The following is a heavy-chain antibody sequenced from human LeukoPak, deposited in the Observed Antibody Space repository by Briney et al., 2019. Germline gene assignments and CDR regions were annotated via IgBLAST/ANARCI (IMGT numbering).Heavy chain of an antibody. D-gene: IGHD6-19*01. CDR1: GFIFSSYW. V-gene: IGHV3-23*01. CDR2: ISGSGGST. CDR3: AKDRSSGWYAGGFDY. J-gene: IGHJ4*02. Sequence: GGSLRLSCAASGFIFSSYWMSWVRQAPGKGLEWVSAISGSGGSTYYADSVKGRFTISRDNSKNTLYLQMNSLRAEDTAVYYCAKDRSSGWYAGGFDYWGQGTLVTVSS.